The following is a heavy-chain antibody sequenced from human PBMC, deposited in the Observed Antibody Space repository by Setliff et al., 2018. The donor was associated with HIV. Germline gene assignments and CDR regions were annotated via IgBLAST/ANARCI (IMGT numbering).Heavy chain of an antibody. Sequence: SETLSLTCALYGGSFSDYYWSWIRQPPRMGLEWIGEVNRGRRTNYNSSLKSRVTISIDTSRNQFSLTVSSVTAADTAVYYCAREIPYSYGGRGHPLWGQGTLVTVSS. CDR3: AREIPYSYGGRGHPL. CDR1: GGSFSDYY. CDR2: VNRGRRT. D-gene: IGHD3-22*01. V-gene: IGHV4-34*01. J-gene: IGHJ4*02.